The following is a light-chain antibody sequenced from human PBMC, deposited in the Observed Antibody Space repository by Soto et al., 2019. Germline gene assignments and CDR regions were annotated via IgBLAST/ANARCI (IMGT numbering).Light chain of an antibody. CDR1: HSMLNQSGYGW. CDR2: EGS. CDR3: KQYEPFSGT. J-gene: IGKJ1*01. Sequence: IVLSQYPFSVPFTPGGPASISCRSSHSMLNQSGYGWLDWYLQKPGQSPKPLIYEGSDLACGVPERFSGSGSGTKFTLKITRVQADDFAAYYCKQYEPFSGTFGPGTKVDI. V-gene: IGKV2-28*01.